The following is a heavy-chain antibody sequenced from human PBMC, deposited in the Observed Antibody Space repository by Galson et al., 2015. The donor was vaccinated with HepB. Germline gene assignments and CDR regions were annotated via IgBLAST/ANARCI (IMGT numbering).Heavy chain of an antibody. V-gene: IGHV3-33*01. D-gene: IGHD3-22*01. J-gene: IGHJ4*02. CDR2: IWYDGSNT. CDR1: GFTFSSYG. CDR3: ARVFIEGSGYYLFFDY. Sequence: SLRLSCAASGFTFSSYGMHWVRQAPGKGLEWVAVIWYDGSNTYYADSVKGRFTISRDNSKHTLYLQMNSLRAEDTAVYYCARVFIEGSGYYLFFDYWGQGTLVTVSS.